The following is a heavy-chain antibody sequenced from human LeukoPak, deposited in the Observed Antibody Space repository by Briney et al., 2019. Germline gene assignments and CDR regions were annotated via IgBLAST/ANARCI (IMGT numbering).Heavy chain of an antibody. CDR2: ISYSGST. CDR1: GGSINNYY. D-gene: IGHD6-19*01. Sequence: PSETLSLTCTVSGGSINNYYWSWIRQPPGKGLEWIGYISYSGSTNYNPSLKSRVTMSVDTSKNQFSLKLNSVTATDTAVYYCARLRFEYTSGWSYYFDYWGQGTLVTISS. CDR3: ARLRFEYTSGWSYYFDY. V-gene: IGHV4-59*08. J-gene: IGHJ4*02.